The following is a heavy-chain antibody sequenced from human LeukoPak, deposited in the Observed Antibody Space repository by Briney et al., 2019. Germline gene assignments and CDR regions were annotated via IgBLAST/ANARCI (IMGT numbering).Heavy chain of an antibody. V-gene: IGHV4-4*07. CDR1: GGSISSYY. J-gene: IGHJ4*02. D-gene: IGHD3-22*01. CDR3: AREYYYDSSGYYC. CDR2: IYTSGST. Sequence: SETLSLTCTVSGGSISSYYWSWIRQPAGKGLEWIGRIYTSGSTNYNPSLKSRVTISVDKSKNQFSLKLSSVTAADTAVYYCAREYYYDSSGYYCWGQGTLVTVSS.